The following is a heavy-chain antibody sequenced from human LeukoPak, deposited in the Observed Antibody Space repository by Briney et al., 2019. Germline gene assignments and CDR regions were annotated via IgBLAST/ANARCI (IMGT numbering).Heavy chain of an antibody. CDR3: ARDQGYDFWSGYYSYYFDY. Sequence: MPGGSLRLSCAASGFTFSSYSMNWVRQAPGKGLEWVSSISSSSSYIYYADSVKGRFTISRDNAKNSLYLQMNSLRAEDTAVYYCARDQGYDFWSGYYSYYFDYWGQGTLVTVSS. V-gene: IGHV3-21*01. D-gene: IGHD3-3*01. CDR1: GFTFSSYS. CDR2: ISSSSSYI. J-gene: IGHJ4*02.